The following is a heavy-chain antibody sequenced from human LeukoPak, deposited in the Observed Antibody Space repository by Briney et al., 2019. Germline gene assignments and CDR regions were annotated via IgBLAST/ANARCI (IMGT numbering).Heavy chain of an antibody. J-gene: IGHJ4*02. Sequence: GESLKISCKGSGYSFTSYWIGWVRQMPGKGLEWMGIIYPGDSDTRYSPSFQGQVTISADKSISTAYLQWSSLKASDTAMYYCARLSVPRALYYGSGSYLDYWGQGTLVTVSS. CDR2: IYPGDSDT. CDR1: GYSFTSYW. CDR3: ARLSVPRALYYGSGSYLDY. D-gene: IGHD3-10*01. V-gene: IGHV5-51*01.